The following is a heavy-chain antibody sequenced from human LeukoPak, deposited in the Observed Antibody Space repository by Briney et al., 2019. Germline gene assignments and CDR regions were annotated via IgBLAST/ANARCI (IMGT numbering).Heavy chain of an antibody. J-gene: IGHJ4*02. CDR3: ARDLSITMIRGVTFDY. CDR1: GYSISSDNY. CDR2: IYQTGST. V-gene: IGHV4-38-2*02. Sequence: SETLSLTCTVSGYSISSDNYWGWIRPPPGKGLEWIGNIYQTGSTYYNPSLTSRVTISIDTSKNQFSLKLSSVTAADTAVYYCARDLSITMIRGVTFDYWGQGALVTVSS. D-gene: IGHD3-10*01.